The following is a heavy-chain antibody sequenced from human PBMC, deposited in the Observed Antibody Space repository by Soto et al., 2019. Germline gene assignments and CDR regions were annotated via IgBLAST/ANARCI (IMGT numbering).Heavy chain of an antibody. V-gene: IGHV3-23*01. CDR3: ANHHPTTVYSSWYHFDY. J-gene: IGHJ4*02. D-gene: IGHD6-13*01. Sequence: EVQLLESGGGLVQPGGSLSLSFAASGFTFSSYAMSWVRQAPGKGREWVSAISGSGGSTYYADSVKGRFTISRDNSKNTLYLQLNSLRAEDTAVYYCANHHPTTVYSSWYHFDYWGQGTLVTVSS. CDR2: ISGSGGST. CDR1: GFTFSSYA.